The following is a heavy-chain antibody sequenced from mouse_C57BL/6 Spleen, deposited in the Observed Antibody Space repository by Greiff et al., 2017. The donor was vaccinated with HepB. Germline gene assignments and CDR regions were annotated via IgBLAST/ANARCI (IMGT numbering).Heavy chain of an antibody. D-gene: IGHD4-1*01. J-gene: IGHJ2*01. CDR3: ARRGNWEGGGKLGY. V-gene: IGHV1-55*01. Sequence: QVQLQQPGAELVKPGASVKMSCKASGYTFTSYWITWVKQRPGQGLEWIGDIYPGSGSTNYNEKFKSKATLTVDTSSSTAYMQLSSLTSEDSAVYYCARRGNWEGGGKLGYWGQGTTLTVSS. CDR1: GYTFTSYW. CDR2: IYPGSGST.